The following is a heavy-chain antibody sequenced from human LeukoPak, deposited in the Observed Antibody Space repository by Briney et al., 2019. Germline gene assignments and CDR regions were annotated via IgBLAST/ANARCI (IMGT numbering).Heavy chain of an antibody. CDR2: IRSKANNYAT. V-gene: IGHV3-73*01. CDR3: TRQASPADS. CDR1: GLTFRSYT. J-gene: IGHJ5*01. Sequence: GGSLRLSCAASGLTFRSYTVHWVRQASGKGLEWVGRIRSKANNYATTYAASVRGRFTISRDDSKNTAYLQMNSLKTEDTAVYYCTRQASPADSWGQGTLVTVSS.